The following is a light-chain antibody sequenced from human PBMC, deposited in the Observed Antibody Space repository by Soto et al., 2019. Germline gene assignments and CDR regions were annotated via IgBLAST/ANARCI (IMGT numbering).Light chain of an antibody. Sequence: EIIMTQSPATLSVSPGEGATLSCRTSHSISTNLAWYQHKRGQSPRLLVYGASTRATGVPARFSGSGSGAEFTLSISSLQSEDFAIYYCQQFDNGLTFGHGTRLEIK. CDR1: HSISTN. CDR2: GAS. J-gene: IGKJ5*01. V-gene: IGKV3-15*01. CDR3: QQFDNGLT.